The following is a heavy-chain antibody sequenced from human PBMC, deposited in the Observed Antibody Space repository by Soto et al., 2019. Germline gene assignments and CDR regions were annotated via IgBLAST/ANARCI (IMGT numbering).Heavy chain of an antibody. CDR1: GGSISSGGYY. J-gene: IGHJ6*02. Sequence: SETLSLTCTVSGGSISSGGYYWSWIRQHPGKGLEWIGYIYHSGSTYYNPSLKSRVTISVDTSKNQFSLKLSSVTAADTAVYYCARVIIAVAEEYYYAMDVWGQGTTVTVSS. CDR2: IYHSGST. CDR3: ARVIIAVAEEYYYAMDV. D-gene: IGHD6-19*01. V-gene: IGHV4-31*03.